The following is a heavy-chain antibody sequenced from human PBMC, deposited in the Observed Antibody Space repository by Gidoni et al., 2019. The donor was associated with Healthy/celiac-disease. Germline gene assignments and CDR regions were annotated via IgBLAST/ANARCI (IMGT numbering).Heavy chain of an antibody. D-gene: IGHD6-19*01. CDR2: INHSGST. Sequence: QVQLQQWGAGLLTPSETLSLTCAVYGGSFSGYYWSWIRQPPGKGLEWIWEINHSGSTNYNPSLKSRVTISVDTSKNQFSLKLISVTAADTAVYYCARGLRGWFGYWGQGTLVTVSS. V-gene: IGHV4-34*01. CDR3: ARGLRGWFGY. J-gene: IGHJ4*02. CDR1: GGSFSGYY.